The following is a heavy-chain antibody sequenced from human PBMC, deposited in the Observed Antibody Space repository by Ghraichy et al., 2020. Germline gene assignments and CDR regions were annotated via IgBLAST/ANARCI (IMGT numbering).Heavy chain of an antibody. CDR3: ARDRGTAAADIHWFDP. D-gene: IGHD6-13*01. V-gene: IGHV4-31*03. J-gene: IGHJ5*02. Sequence: SETLSLTCTVSGGSISSGGYYWSWIRQHPGKGLEWIGYIYYSGSTYYNPSLKSRVTISVDTSKNQFSLKLSSVTAADTAVYYCARDRGTAAADIHWFDPWGQGTLVTVSS. CDR2: IYYSGST. CDR1: GGSISSGGYY.